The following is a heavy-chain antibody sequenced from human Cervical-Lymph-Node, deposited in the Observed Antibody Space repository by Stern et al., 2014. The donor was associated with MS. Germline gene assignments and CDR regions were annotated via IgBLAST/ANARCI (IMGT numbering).Heavy chain of an antibody. V-gene: IGHV3-21*01. J-gene: IGHJ4*02. CDR1: GFTFSHYS. D-gene: IGHD4-17*01. Sequence: VQLVESGGGLVKPGESLRLSCDASGFTFSHYSINWVRLAPGQGLERISSISNNPTHSYYADSVDGRFTISRDSAKDSVSLHMVSLRAEDTAVYYCARARVGDYARSPHLDSWGQGTLVTVSS. CDR3: ARARVGDYARSPHLDS. CDR2: ISNNPTHS.